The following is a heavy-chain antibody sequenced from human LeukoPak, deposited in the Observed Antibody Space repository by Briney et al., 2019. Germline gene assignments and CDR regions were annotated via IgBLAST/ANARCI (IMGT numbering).Heavy chain of an antibody. CDR1: GFTFSNYV. J-gene: IGHJ5*02. V-gene: IGHV3-30*14. Sequence: GGSLRLSCAASGFTFSNYVIHWVRQAPGKGLEWVAVISYDGSNKYYADSVKGRFTISRDNSKNTLYLQMNSLRAEDTAVYYCARDRGGATRFFWFDPWGQGTLVTVSS. CDR2: ISYDGSNK. CDR3: ARDRGGATRFFWFDP. D-gene: IGHD1-26*01.